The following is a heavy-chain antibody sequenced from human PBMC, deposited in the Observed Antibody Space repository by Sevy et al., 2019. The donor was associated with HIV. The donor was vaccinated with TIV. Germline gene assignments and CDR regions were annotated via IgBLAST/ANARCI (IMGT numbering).Heavy chain of an antibody. Sequence: GGSLRLSCAASTFDFSSSGMNWVRQAPGKGLEWVTFIRYDGTTKYYRDSVKGRFTISRDNSKNPVYLQMNSLRPEDTATYYCARLGSTTVTTSDAFDIWGQGTTVTVS. D-gene: IGHD4-17*01. CDR3: ARLGSTTVTTSDAFDI. CDR2: IRYDGTTK. J-gene: IGHJ3*02. CDR1: TFDFSSSG. V-gene: IGHV3-30*02.